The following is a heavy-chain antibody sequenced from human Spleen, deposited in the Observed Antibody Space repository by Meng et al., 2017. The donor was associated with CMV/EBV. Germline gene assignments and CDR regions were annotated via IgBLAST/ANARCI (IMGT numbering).Heavy chain of an antibody. CDR1: GSSISSGNFY. J-gene: IGHJ4*02. CDR3: AREAGNFDY. Sequence: LTCTVAGSSISSGNFYWTWIRQPPGRGLEWIGFISYSGNTYYNPSLNSRVTVSLDTSKNHFSLRLSSVTAADTAAYYCAREAGNFDYWGQETLVTVSS. CDR2: ISYSGNT. V-gene: IGHV4-30-4*01. D-gene: IGHD2/OR15-2a*01.